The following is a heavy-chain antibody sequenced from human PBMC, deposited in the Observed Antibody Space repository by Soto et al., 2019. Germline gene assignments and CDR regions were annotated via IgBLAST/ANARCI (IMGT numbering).Heavy chain of an antibody. V-gene: IGHV3-74*01. Sequence: EVQLVESGGDLVQRGGSLRLSCAASGFPFSSYWMHWVRHTPGKGLDWVARISGDGVTTYYADSVTGRFTVSRDNAKNTLSLQISVLRAEDTAVYYCAREYYVLWTGYYSYYWGQGTLVSVSS. J-gene: IGHJ4*02. D-gene: IGHD3-3*01. CDR3: AREYYVLWTGYYSYY. CDR2: ISGDGVTT. CDR1: GFPFSSYW.